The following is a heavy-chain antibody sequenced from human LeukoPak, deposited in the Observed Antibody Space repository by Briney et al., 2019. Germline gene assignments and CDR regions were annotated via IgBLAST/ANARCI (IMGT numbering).Heavy chain of an antibody. CDR3: AKRGEKYSNGWFIDY. J-gene: IGHJ4*02. CDR2: IKSKTDGGTT. V-gene: IGHV3-15*01. Sequence: GGSLRLSCATSGFTFSNAWMSWVRQAPGKGLEWVGRIKSKTDGGTTDYAAPVKGRFTISRGDSRNAVYLQMNSLRAEDTAVYYCAKRGEKYSNGWFIDYWGQGTLVTVSS. CDR1: GFTFSNAW. D-gene: IGHD6-19*01.